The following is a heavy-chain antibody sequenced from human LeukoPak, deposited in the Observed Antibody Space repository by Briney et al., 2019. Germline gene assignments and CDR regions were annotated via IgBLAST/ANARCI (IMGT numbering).Heavy chain of an antibody. J-gene: IGHJ6*02. CDR1: GGSVSSGSYY. CDR2: IYYSGST. V-gene: IGHV4-61*01. D-gene: IGHD3-16*01. CDR3: ARDNYLFYGMDV. Sequence: SETLSLTCTVSGGSVSSGSYYWSWLRQPPGKGLEWIGYIYYSGSTNYNPSLKSRVTISVDTSKNQFSLRLSSVTAADTAVYYCARDNYLFYGMDVWGQGTTVTVSS.